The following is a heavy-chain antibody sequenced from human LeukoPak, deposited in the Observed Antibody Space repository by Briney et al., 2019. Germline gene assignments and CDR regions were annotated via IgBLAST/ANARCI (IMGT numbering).Heavy chain of an antibody. CDR3: ASFYGSGSYYPKPDY. CDR2: IYYSGST. V-gene: IGHV4-39*01. J-gene: IGHJ4*02. D-gene: IGHD3-10*01. CDR1: GGSISSSSYY. Sequence: SETLSLTCTVSGGSISSSSYYWGWIRQPPGKGLEWIGSIYYSGSTYYSPSLKSRVTISVDTSKNQFSLKLSSETAADTAVYYCASFYGSGSYYPKPDYWGQGTLVTVSS.